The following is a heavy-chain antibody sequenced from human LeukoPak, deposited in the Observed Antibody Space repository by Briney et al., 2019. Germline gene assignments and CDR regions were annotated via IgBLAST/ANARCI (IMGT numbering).Heavy chain of an antibody. D-gene: IGHD4-11*01. V-gene: IGHV4-30-2*01. J-gene: IGHJ5*02. CDR1: GGSISSGGYS. CDR3: AREGSNYGANWFDP. Sequence: SETLSLTCAVSGGSISSGGYSWSWIRQPPGKGLEWIGYIYHSGSTYYNPSLKSRATISVDRSKNQFSLKLSSVTAADTAVYYCAREGSNYGANWFDPWGQGTLVTVSS. CDR2: IYHSGST.